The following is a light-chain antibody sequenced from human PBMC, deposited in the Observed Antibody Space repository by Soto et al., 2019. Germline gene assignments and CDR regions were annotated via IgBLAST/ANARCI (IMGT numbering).Light chain of an antibody. Sequence: ESMLTQSPGTLSLSPGERATLSCRASQSVSTRYLAWYQQKPGQAPRLLIYGASIRAAGIPDRFSGSGSGTDFTLTISRLEPEDFAVYYCHPFASSPLAFTFGQGTKLEI. CDR3: HPFASSPLAFT. V-gene: IGKV3-20*01. CDR2: GAS. CDR1: QSVSTRY. J-gene: IGKJ2*01.